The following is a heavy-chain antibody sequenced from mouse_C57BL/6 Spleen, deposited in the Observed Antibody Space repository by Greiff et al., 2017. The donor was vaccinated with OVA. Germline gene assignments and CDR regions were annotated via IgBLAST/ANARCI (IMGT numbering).Heavy chain of an antibody. J-gene: IGHJ4*01. CDR3: ARRRGDYEGGNYAMDY. Sequence: QVTLKESGPGILQSSQTLSLTCSFSGFSLSTSGMGVSWIRQPSGKGLEWLAHIYWDDDKRYNPSLKSRLTISKDTSRNQVFLKITSVDTADTATYYCARRRGDYEGGNYAMDYWGQGTSVTVSS. D-gene: IGHD2-4*01. V-gene: IGHV8-12*01. CDR1: GFSLSTSGMG. CDR2: IYWDDDK.